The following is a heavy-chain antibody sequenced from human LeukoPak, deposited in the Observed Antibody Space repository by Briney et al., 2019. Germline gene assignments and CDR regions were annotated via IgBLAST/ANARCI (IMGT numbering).Heavy chain of an antibody. Sequence: SETLSLTCTVSDDSISDYYRGWIRQPPGKGLEWIGYFHNSGTSTYNPSLKSRVTISADTSKNRFSLKLNSLTTADTAVYYCTRGAGWLIDYWGQGILVTVSS. D-gene: IGHD3-16*01. CDR1: DDSISDYY. V-gene: IGHV4-59*01. CDR2: FHNSGTS. J-gene: IGHJ4*02. CDR3: TRGAGWLIDY.